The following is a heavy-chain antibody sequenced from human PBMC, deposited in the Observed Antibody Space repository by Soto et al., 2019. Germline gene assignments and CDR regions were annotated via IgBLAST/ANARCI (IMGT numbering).Heavy chain of an antibody. J-gene: IGHJ5*02. CDR2: ISSSSSYI. CDR3: ARGATTTTNNWFDP. CDR1: GFTFSSYS. V-gene: IGHV3-21*01. Sequence: EVQLVESGGGLVKPRGSLRLSCAASGFTFSSYSMNWVRQAPGKGLEWVSSISSSSSYIYYADSVKGRFTISRDNAKNSLYLQMNSLRAEDTAVYYCARGATTTTNNWFDPWGQGTLVTVSS. D-gene: IGHD4-17*01.